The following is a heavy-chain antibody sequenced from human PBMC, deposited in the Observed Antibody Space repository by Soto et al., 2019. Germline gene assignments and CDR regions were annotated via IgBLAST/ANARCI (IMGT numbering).Heavy chain of an antibody. CDR2: ITSSGTTI. CDR1: GFTFSVYT. V-gene: IGHV3-48*02. CDR3: ARDGYSTSSDWPWFHP. J-gene: IGHJ5*02. D-gene: IGHD6-6*01. Sequence: EAQLVESGGGLVQPGGSLRLSCAASGFTFSVYTMHWVRQSPGKGLEWISSITSSGTTISYADSVKGRFTISRDNAKSSLFLQMDTLRDEDTAVYYCARDGYSTSSDWPWFHPWGQGTLVTVSS.